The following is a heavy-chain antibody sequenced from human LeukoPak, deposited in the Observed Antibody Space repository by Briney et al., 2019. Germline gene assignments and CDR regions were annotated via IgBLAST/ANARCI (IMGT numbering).Heavy chain of an antibody. V-gene: IGHV3-48*03. CDR3: AKDKSYSGSYSFDY. CDR2: ISSGSTI. CDR1: GFTFSSYE. Sequence: PGGSLRLSCAASGFTFSSYEMNWVRQAPGKGLEWVSYISSGSTIYDADSVKGRFTISRDNAKNSLYLQMNSLRAEDTALYYCAKDKSYSGSYSFDYWGQGTLVTVSS. D-gene: IGHD1-26*01. J-gene: IGHJ4*02.